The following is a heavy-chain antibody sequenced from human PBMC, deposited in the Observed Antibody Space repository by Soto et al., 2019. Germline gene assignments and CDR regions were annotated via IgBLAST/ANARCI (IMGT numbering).Heavy chain of an antibody. Sequence: VQLVQSGAEVKRPGASVKVSCKTSGYTFSSYGINWVRQAPEEGLDWVGWISGSNDDTDYAQKFHGRVTLTTDTSTRTAYMELRSLSSDDTAVYYCARLAAAATGMRYWGQGTQVTVSS. CDR1: GYTFSSYG. D-gene: IGHD6-13*01. CDR2: ISGSNDDT. CDR3: ARLAAAATGMRY. J-gene: IGHJ4*02. V-gene: IGHV1-18*01.